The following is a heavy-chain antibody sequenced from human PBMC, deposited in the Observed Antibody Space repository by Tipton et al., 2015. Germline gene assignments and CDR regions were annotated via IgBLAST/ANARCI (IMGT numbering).Heavy chain of an antibody. J-gene: IGHJ4*02. CDR1: GYGFTSYW. D-gene: IGHD1-26*01. CDR3: ARRGSAGSFPYYFDS. CDR2: IYPYDSDT. V-gene: IGHV5-51*01. Sequence: VQLVQSGAEVKKPGESLKISCKASGYGFTSYWIAWVRQMPGKGLEWMGLIYPYDSDTRYNPSFRGQVTISADTSINTAYLQWSSLKASDTAMYYCARRGSAGSFPYYFDSWSQGTLVTVSS.